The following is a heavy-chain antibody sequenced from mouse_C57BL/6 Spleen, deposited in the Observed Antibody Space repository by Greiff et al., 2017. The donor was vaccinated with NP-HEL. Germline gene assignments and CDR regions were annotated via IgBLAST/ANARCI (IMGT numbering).Heavy chain of an antibody. CDR1: GYTFTSYW. D-gene: IGHD2-5*01. J-gene: IGHJ4*01. CDR2: IYPGSGST. V-gene: IGHV1-55*01. Sequence: VQRKQPGAELVKPGASVKMSCKASGYTFTSYWITWVKQRPGQGLEWIGDIYPGSGSTNYNEKFKSKATLTVDTSSSTAYMQLSSLTSEYSAVYYCARDYYSNYDAMDYWGQGTSVTVSS. CDR3: ARDYYSNYDAMDY.